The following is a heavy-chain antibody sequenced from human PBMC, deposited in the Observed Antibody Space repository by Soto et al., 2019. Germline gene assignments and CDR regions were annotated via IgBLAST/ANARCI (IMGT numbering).Heavy chain of an antibody. CDR1: GVTFSNYT. Sequence: EVQLVESGGGLVKPGGSLRLSCADSGVTFSNYTMNWVRQAPGKGLEWVSSISRSSRNIYYADSLKGRFTISRDNAKNALYLQMNSLRAKDTAVYYCARDLKVAGTNSFYYYGMDVWGQGTTVTVSS. J-gene: IGHJ6*02. CDR2: ISRSSRNI. D-gene: IGHD6-19*01. CDR3: ARDLKVAGTNSFYYYGMDV. V-gene: IGHV3-21*01.